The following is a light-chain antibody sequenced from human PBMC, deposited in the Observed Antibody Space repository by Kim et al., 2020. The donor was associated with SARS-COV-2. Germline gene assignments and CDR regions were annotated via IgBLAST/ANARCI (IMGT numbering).Light chain of an antibody. J-gene: IGKJ4*01. CDR1: QRVSSNY. Sequence: SPGERATLSCRASQRVSSNYLAWYQQKPGQAPRLLIHAASSRPTGIPDRFSGSGSGTDFTLTISRLEPEDFAVYYCQQYHSSPLTFGGGTKVEIK. CDR3: QQYHSSPLT. V-gene: IGKV3-20*01. CDR2: AAS.